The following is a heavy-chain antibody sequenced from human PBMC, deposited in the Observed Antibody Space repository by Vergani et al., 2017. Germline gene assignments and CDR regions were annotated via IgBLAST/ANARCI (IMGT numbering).Heavy chain of an antibody. CDR1: GGSISSGGYY. CDR3: ARETSYISGNKLDY. CDR2: IYYSGST. Sequence: QVQLQESGPGLVKPSQTLSLTCTVSGGSISSGGYYWSWIRQHPGKGLEWIGYIYYSGSTYYNTSLKSRVTISVDTSKNQFSLKLSSVTAADPAVDYCARETSYISGNKLDYWGQGTLVTVSS. D-gene: IGHD3-3*02. J-gene: IGHJ4*02. V-gene: IGHV4-31*03.